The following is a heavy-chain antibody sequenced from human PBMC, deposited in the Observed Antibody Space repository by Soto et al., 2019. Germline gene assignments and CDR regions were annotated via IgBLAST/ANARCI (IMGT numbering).Heavy chain of an antibody. CDR3: ARVPSAYSSSWYDWFDP. Sequence: QVQLVQSGAEVKKPGASVKVSCKASGYTFTSYYMHWVRQAPGQGLEWMGIINPSGGSTSYAQKFQGRVTMTRDTSTSTVYMELSSLRSEDTAVYYCARVPSAYSSSWYDWFDPWGQGTLVTVSS. V-gene: IGHV1-46*03. D-gene: IGHD6-13*01. J-gene: IGHJ5*02. CDR2: INPSGGST. CDR1: GYTFTSYY.